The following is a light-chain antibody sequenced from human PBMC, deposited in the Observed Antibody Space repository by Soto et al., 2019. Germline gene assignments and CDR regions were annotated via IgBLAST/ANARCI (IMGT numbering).Light chain of an antibody. CDR2: GAS. CDR3: QQYGSSPFT. Sequence: EIVLTQSPGTLSLSPGERATLSCRASQSVINGYLAWYQQRPGQPPRLVIYGASRRATGIPDRFSGSGSGTDFTLSISRLEPEDFAAYYCQQYGSSPFTFCGGTKVEIK. J-gene: IGKJ4*01. V-gene: IGKV3-20*01. CDR1: QSVINGY.